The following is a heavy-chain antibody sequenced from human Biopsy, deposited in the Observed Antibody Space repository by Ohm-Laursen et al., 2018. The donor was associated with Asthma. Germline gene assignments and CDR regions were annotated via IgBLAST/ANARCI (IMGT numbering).Heavy chain of an antibody. V-gene: IGHV1-69*01. CDR2: IIPIFGTS. J-gene: IGHJ6*02. CDR1: GGTFSRYA. CDR3: AREVSTVDYGYYYSAMDV. Sequence: SSVKVSCKVSGGTFSRYAISWVRQAPGQGLEWVGGIIPIFGTSNYAQKFQGRVTFTADESTSSAYMELSSLRSEDSAVYYCAREVSTVDYGYYYSAMDVWGQGATVTVSS. D-gene: IGHD4-17*01.